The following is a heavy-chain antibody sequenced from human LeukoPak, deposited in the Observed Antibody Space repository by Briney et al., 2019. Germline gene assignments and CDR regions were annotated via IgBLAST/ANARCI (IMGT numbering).Heavy chain of an antibody. Sequence: SETLSLTCTVSGGSISSGDYYWSWIRQPPGKGLEWIGYIYYSGSTYYNPSLKSRVTISVDTSKNQFSLKLSSVTAADTAVYYCARELPRRLPGYYYYGMDVWGQGTTVTVSS. CDR2: IYYSGST. J-gene: IGHJ6*02. CDR1: GGSISSGDYY. V-gene: IGHV4-30-4*01. CDR3: ARELPRRLPGYYYYGMDV.